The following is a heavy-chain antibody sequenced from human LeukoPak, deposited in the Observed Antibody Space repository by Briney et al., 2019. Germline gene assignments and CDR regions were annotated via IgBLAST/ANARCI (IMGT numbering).Heavy chain of an antibody. J-gene: IGHJ4*02. Sequence: GESLKISCRVSGYTFTKYWIGWVRQVPGKGLEWMGVIYPRESNVKYSPSFQGQVTIEVDTSSTTTYLQWNSLEASDTAMYYCARPLAGEHSGSYYFDYWGPGTLVNVSS. CDR2: IYPRESNV. D-gene: IGHD1-26*01. CDR1: GYTFTKYW. CDR3: ARPLAGEHSGSYYFDY. V-gene: IGHV5-51*01.